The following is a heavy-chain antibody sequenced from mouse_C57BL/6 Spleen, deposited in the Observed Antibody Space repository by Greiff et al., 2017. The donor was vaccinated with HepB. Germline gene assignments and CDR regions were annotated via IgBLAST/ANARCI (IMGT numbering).Heavy chain of an antibody. V-gene: IGHV1-64*01. CDR1: GYTFTSYW. Sequence: QVQLQQSGAELVKPGASVKLSCKASGYTFTSYWMHWVKQRPGQGLEWIGMIHPNSGSTNYNEKFKSKATLTVDKSSSTAYMQLSSLTSEDSAVYYCARFTVVPFDYWGQGTTLTVSS. CDR2: IHPNSGST. CDR3: ARFTVVPFDY. D-gene: IGHD1-1*01. J-gene: IGHJ2*01.